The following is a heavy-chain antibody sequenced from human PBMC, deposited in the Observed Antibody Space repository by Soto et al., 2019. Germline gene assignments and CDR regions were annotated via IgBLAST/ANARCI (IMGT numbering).Heavy chain of an antibody. Sequence: QLHLVQSGAVVKKPGASVTVSCSASGYPVTAYYMHWVRQAPGRGLEWMGGINPATGAAKYKQTFQGRATMTRDTATSTVLMELSGLTSGDTAVFYCARGGGVGVAGSAAFDMWGQGTLVTVSS. CDR3: ARGGGVGVAGSAAFDM. V-gene: IGHV1-2*02. D-gene: IGHD3-3*01. CDR1: GYPVTAYY. J-gene: IGHJ3*02. CDR2: INPATGAA.